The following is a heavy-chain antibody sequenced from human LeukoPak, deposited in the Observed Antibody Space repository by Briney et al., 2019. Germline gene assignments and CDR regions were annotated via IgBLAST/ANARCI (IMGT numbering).Heavy chain of an antibody. CDR2: IYYSGST. Sequence: SETLSLTCTVSGGSISPYHWSWIRQPPGKGLEWIGYIYYSGSTNYSPSLKSRVTISVDTSKNQSSLRLSSVTAADTAVYYCARTNAFDIWGQGTMVTVSS. CDR3: ARTNAFDI. CDR1: GGSISPYH. V-gene: IGHV4-59*01. J-gene: IGHJ3*02.